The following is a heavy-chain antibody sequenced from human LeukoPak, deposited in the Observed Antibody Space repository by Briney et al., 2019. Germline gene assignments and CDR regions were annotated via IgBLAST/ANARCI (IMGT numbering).Heavy chain of an antibody. D-gene: IGHD3-10*01. CDR2: ISSSGSA. V-gene: IGHV4-4*09. J-gene: IGHJ4*02. CDR1: GDSLGIYK. Sequence: SETLSLTCSVSGDSLGIYKWSWIRQPPGKGLEWIAHISSSGSAIYNPSLMSRVSMSVDTSKNQFSLRLTSVTAADTAVYYCTRANGYGLIDYWGQGTLVTVSS. CDR3: TRANGYGLIDY.